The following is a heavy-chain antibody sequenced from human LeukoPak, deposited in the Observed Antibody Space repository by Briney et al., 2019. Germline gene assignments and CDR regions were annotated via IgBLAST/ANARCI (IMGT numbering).Heavy chain of an antibody. CDR3: ARHAYVGPTYPFDY. Sequence: SVKVSCKASGFTFTSYYMHWVRQAPGQGLEWMGRIIPILGIANYAQKFQGRVTITADKSTSTAYMELSSLRSEDTAVYYCARHAYVGPTYPFDYWGQGTLVTVSS. V-gene: IGHV1-69*02. CDR2: IIPILGIA. D-gene: IGHD1-26*01. CDR1: GFTFTSYY. J-gene: IGHJ4*02.